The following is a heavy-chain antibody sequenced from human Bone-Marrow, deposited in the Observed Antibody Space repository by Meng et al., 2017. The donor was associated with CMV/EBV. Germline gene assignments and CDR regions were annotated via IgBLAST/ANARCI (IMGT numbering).Heavy chain of an antibody. Sequence: SETLSLTCTVSGGSISSYYWSWIRQPPGKGLEWIGYIYYSGSTNYNPSLKSRVTIPVDTSKNQFSLKLSSVTAADTAVYYCARGYRENWNYVPSVGIFDYWGQGTLVTVSS. CDR2: IYYSGST. CDR1: GGSISSYY. CDR3: ARGYRENWNYVPSVGIFDY. D-gene: IGHD1-7*01. J-gene: IGHJ4*02. V-gene: IGHV4-59*01.